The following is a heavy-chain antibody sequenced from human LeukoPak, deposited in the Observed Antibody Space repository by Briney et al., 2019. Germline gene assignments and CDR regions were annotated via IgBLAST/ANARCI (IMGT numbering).Heavy chain of an antibody. D-gene: IGHD1-1*01. CDR1: GFTFSSYA. J-gene: IGHJ4*02. CDR2: ISNSGDAT. Sequence: SGGSLRLSCAASGFTFSSYAMSWVRQAPGKGLVWVSTISNSGDATYYADSVKGRFTISRDNSKNTLYLQMNSLRAEDTAVYYCAKAPPYKKYFDYWGQGTLVTVSS. CDR3: AKAPPYKKYFDY. V-gene: IGHV3-23*01.